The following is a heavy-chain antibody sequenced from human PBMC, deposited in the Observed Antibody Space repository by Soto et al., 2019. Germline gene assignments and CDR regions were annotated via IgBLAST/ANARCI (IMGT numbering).Heavy chain of an antibody. D-gene: IGHD6-6*01. V-gene: IGHV4-61*01. CDR1: GGSVSSGSYY. Sequence: SETLSLTCTVSGGSVSSGSYYWSWIRQPPGKGLEWIGYIYYSGSTNYNPSLKSRVTISVDTSKNQFSLKLSSVTAADTAVYYCARVLAARPGKYCFDYWGQGTLVTVSS. J-gene: IGHJ4*02. CDR2: IYYSGST. CDR3: ARVLAARPGKYCFDY.